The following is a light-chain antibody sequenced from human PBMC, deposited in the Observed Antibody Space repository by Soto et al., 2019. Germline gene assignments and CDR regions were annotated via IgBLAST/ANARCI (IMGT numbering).Light chain of an antibody. CDR2: KAS. CDR3: QQYNGYSRT. Sequence: DIQMTQSPSTLSASVGDRVTITCRASQIISSWLAWYKKKPGKAPNLLIYKASSLASGVPSRFSGSGSGTDFSLTITSLQPDDFATYYCQQYNGYSRTFGQGTKVDIK. J-gene: IGKJ1*01. V-gene: IGKV1-5*03. CDR1: QIISSW.